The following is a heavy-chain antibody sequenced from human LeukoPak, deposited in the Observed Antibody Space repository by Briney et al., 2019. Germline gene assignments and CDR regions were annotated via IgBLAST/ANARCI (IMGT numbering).Heavy chain of an antibody. V-gene: IGHV3-74*01. CDR2: INGEGSST. D-gene: IGHD2-2*01. CDR1: GLTFISYW. CDR3: KVSNTSIPGVNY. Sequence: GGCLRLSCAASGLTFISYWVHSGRQAPGKGLVWLSHINGEGSSTNYAGSVKGRCTISRDNAKNTLYLQMNSLRAEDTAVYYCKVSNTSIPGVNYWGQGTLATASS. J-gene: IGHJ4*02.